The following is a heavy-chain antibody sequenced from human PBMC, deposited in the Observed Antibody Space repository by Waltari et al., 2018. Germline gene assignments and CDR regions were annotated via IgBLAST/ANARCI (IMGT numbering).Heavy chain of an antibody. J-gene: IGHJ4*02. Sequence: EVKLLESGGGLVQPGGSLRLSCAASGFTFSNYAMNWVRQAPGKGLEWVSVIYRGGSIYYADAGKGRFTISRDNSNNTLDVQMNSLRVEDTAVYYCAKAPSGYDPYFDYWGQGTLVTVSS. V-gene: IGHV3-23*03. CDR2: IYRGGSI. D-gene: IGHD5-12*01. CDR3: AKAPSGYDPYFDY. CDR1: GFTFSNYA.